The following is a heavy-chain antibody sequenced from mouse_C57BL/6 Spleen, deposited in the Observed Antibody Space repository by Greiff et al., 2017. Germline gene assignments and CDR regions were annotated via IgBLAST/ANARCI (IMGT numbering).Heavy chain of an antibody. J-gene: IGHJ1*03. CDR2: IYPGDGDT. D-gene: IGHD2-12*01. Sequence: QVQLQQSGAELVKPGASVKISCKASGYAFSSYWMNWVKQRPGKGLEWIGQIYPGDGDTNYNGKFKGKATVTADKSSSTAYMQLSSLTSEDSAVYSCARDVTYWYFDVWGTGATVTVSS. V-gene: IGHV1-80*01. CDR1: GYAFSSYW. CDR3: ARDVTYWYFDV.